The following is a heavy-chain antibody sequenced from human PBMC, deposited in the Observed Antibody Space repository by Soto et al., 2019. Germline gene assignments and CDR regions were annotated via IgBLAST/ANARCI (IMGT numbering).Heavy chain of an antibody. J-gene: IGHJ3*02. Sequence: GGSLRLSCAASGFTFDDYAMHWVRQAPGKGLEWVSGISWNSGSIGYADSVKGRFTISRDNAKNSLYLQMNSLRAEDTALYYCAKAGSGWYLSLSAFDIWGQGTMVTVSS. CDR2: ISWNSGSI. V-gene: IGHV3-9*01. CDR1: GFTFDDYA. D-gene: IGHD6-19*01. CDR3: AKAGSGWYLSLSAFDI.